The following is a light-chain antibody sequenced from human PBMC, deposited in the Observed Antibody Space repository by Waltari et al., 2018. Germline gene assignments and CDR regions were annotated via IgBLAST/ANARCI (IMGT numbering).Light chain of an antibody. CDR3: CSYAGSHYV. Sequence: QSALTQPASVSGSPGRSITISCTGPRSDVGSYALVSWYQQHPGKAPKLMIYEGSKRPSGVSNRFSGSKSGNTASLTISGLQAEDEADYYCCSYAGSHYVFGTGTKVSVL. CDR2: EGS. V-gene: IGLV2-23*01. J-gene: IGLJ1*01. CDR1: RSDVGSYAL.